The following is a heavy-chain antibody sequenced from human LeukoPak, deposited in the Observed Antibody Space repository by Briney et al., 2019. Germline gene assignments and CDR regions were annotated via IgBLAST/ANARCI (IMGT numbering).Heavy chain of an antibody. J-gene: IGHJ4*02. V-gene: IGHV3-9*01. CDR1: GFTFDDYT. CDR3: VIDSLVRSGSFENFVD. CDR2: ITWNSGSI. Sequence: GGSLRVSCAASGFTFDDYTIHWVRQAPGKGLEWVSGITWNSGSIAYADSVKGRFTTSRDNAKNSLYLQMDSLRAEDTALYHCVIDSLVRSGSFENFVDWLQGTLVTVSS. D-gene: IGHD1-26*01.